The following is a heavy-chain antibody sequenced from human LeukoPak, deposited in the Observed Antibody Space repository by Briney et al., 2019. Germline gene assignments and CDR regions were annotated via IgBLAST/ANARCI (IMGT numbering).Heavy chain of an antibody. D-gene: IGHD2-2*01. CDR3: ARTYCSSTSCNYYYGMDV. Sequence: ASVKASCKASGGTFSSYAISWVRQAPGQGLEWMGWINPNSGGTNYAQKFQGRVTMTRDTSISTAYMELSRLRSDDTAVYYCARTYCSSTSCNYYYGMDVWGQGTTVTVSS. CDR2: INPNSGGT. CDR1: GGTFSSYA. V-gene: IGHV1-2*02. J-gene: IGHJ6*02.